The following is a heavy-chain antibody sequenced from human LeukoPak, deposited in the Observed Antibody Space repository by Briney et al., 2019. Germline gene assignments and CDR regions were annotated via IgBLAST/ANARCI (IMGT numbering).Heavy chain of an antibody. Sequence: GGSLRLSCEVSGFPVRSRYMTWVRQPPGKGLECVAVIYGGGTTYHIASVKGRFTISRDISKSTMYLEMNNLRVEDTAIYYCASLEGGPSDGRWGQGTLVTVSS. CDR2: IYGGGTT. J-gene: IGHJ4*02. V-gene: IGHV3-53*01. D-gene: IGHD3-3*01. CDR3: ASLEGGPSDGR. CDR1: GFPVRSRY.